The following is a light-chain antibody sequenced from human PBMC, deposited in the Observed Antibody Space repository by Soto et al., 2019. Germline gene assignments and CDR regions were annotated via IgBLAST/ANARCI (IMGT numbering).Light chain of an antibody. CDR3: QQSYSTPTWT. CDR2: WAS. J-gene: IGKJ1*01. CDR1: QSVLYKSDSKNY. V-gene: IGKV4-1*01. Sequence: DIVMTQSPDSLAVSLGERATINCKSSQSVLYKSDSKNYLAWYQQKPGQPPKLLIYWASTREFGVPDRFSGSGSGTDFTLTISSLQAEDVAVYYCQQSYSTPTWTFGQGTKVDI.